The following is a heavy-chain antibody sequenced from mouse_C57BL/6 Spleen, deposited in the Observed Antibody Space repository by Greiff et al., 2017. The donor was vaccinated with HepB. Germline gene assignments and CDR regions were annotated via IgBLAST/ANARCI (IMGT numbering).Heavy chain of an antibody. Sequence: QVTLKVSGPGILQPSQTLSLTCSFSGFSLSTFGMGVGWIRQPSGKGLEWLAHIWWDDDKYYNPALKSRLTISKDTSKNQVFLKIANVDTADTATYSCARIPPLIPTVVAHYFDYWGQGTTLTVSS. CDR3: ARIPPLIPTVVAHYFDY. J-gene: IGHJ2*01. CDR2: IWWDDDK. V-gene: IGHV8-8*01. CDR1: GFSLSTFGMG. D-gene: IGHD1-1*01.